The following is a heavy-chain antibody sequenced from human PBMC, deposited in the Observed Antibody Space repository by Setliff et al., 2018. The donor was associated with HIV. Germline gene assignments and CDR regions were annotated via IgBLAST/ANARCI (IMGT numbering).Heavy chain of an antibody. CDR1: GFSLSTSGMC. Sequence: SGPTLVNPTQTLTLTCTFSGFSLSTSGMCLSWIRQPPGKALEWLARIDWDDDKYYSTSLKTRLTISKDTSRNQVVLTMTNMDPVDTATYYCARIFGYHMDYWGQVTMGTVAS. V-gene: IGHV2-70*11. CDR2: IDWDDDK. CDR3: ARIFGYHMDY. J-gene: IGHJ4*03. D-gene: IGHD5-12*01.